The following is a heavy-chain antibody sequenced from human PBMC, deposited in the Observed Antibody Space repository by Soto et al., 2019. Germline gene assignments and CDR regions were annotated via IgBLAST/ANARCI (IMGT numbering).Heavy chain of an antibody. CDR1: GFTFSSYE. CDR2: ISSSGSTI. J-gene: IGHJ6*02. Sequence: GGSLSLSCAASGFTFSSYEMNWVRQAPGKGLEWVSYISSSGSTIYYADSVKGRFTISRDNAKNSLYLQMNSLRAEDTAVYYCASEEVYYYGRHVGGQGTMVIVSS. CDR3: ASEEVYYYGRHV. V-gene: IGHV3-48*03.